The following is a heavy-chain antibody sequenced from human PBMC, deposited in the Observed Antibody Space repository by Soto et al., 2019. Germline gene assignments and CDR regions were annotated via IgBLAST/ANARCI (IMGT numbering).Heavy chain of an antibody. Sequence: QVQLQESGPGLVKPSETLSLTCTVSGGSVSSGSYYWSWIRQPPGKGLEWIGYIYYSGSTNYNPSLKRRVTILVDTSKNQCTLRLSSVTAADTAVYYCARDLRDSSGYYPFDYWGQGTLVTVSS. J-gene: IGHJ4*02. CDR3: ARDLRDSSGYYPFDY. CDR1: GGSVSSGSYY. CDR2: IYYSGST. D-gene: IGHD3-22*01. V-gene: IGHV4-61*01.